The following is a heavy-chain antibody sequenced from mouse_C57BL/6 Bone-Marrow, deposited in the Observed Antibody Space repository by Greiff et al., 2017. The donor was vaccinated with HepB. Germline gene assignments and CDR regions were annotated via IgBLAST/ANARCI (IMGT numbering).Heavy chain of an antibody. CDR3: ARDHTTDYFDY. V-gene: IGHV3-6*01. J-gene: IGHJ2*01. D-gene: IGHD1-1*01. CDR1: GYSITSGYY. Sequence: EVQLQESGPGLVKPSQSLSLTCSVTGYSITSGYYWNWIRQFPGNKLEWMGYISYDGSNNYNPSLKNRISITRDTSKNQFFLKLNSVTTEDTATYYCARDHTTDYFDYWGQGTTLTVSS. CDR2: ISYDGSN.